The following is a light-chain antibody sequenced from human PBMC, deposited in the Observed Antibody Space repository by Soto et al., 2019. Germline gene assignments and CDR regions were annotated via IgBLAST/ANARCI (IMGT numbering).Light chain of an antibody. CDR1: SSNVGTYDD. CDR2: EVT. Sequence: QSVLTQPASVSASPGQSITISCTGTSSNVGTYDDVSWYRQHPGKAPKLLIYEVTNRPSGVSNRFSGSKSGNTASLTISWLQAEDEADYYCSSYTTSRTYVFGSGTKVTVL. V-gene: IGLV2-14*01. J-gene: IGLJ1*01. CDR3: SSYTTSRTYV.